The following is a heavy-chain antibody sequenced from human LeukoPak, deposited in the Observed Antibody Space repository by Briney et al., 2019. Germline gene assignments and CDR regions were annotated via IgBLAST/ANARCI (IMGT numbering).Heavy chain of an antibody. CDR1: GGSISSYY. J-gene: IGHJ4*02. D-gene: IGHD3-22*01. Sequence: SETLSLTCTVSGGSISSYYWSWIRQPPGKGLEWIGYIYYSGSTNYNPSLKSRVTISVDTSKNQFSLKLSSVTAADTAVYYCARLGYDSSGYLVGIDYWGQGTLVTVSS. CDR2: IYYSGST. V-gene: IGHV4-59*08. CDR3: ARLGYDSSGYLVGIDY.